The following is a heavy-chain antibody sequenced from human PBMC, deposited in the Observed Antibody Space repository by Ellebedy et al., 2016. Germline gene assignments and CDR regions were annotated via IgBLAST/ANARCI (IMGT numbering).Heavy chain of an antibody. D-gene: IGHD6-6*01. V-gene: IGHV4-59*02. CDR1: GGSVDTYY. CDR3: ARDVSLYSSSPSFDS. J-gene: IGHJ4*02. CDR2: VFYGGST. Sequence: SETLSLTXTVSGGSVDTYYWTWIRQSPGKGLEWIGYVFYGGSTKYNPSLRGRVTISLDTSRNQFSLKVTSVAAADTAVYYCARDVSLYSSSPSFDSWGQGTLVTVSS.